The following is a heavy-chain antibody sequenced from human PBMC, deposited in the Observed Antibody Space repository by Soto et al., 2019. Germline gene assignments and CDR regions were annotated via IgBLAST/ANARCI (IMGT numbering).Heavy chain of an antibody. Sequence: QLHLVQSGAVVKKPGASVTVSCSASGYPVTAYYMHWVRQAPGRGLEWMGGINPATGAAKYTQTFQGRVTMPGDTSTSTVFMDLGGLTPEDTAVFYCARGGGVGVAGSAAFDMWGQGTLVTVSS. CDR3: ARGGGVGVAGSAAFDM. J-gene: IGHJ3*02. CDR1: GYPVTAYY. CDR2: INPATGAA. D-gene: IGHD3-3*01. V-gene: IGHV1-2*02.